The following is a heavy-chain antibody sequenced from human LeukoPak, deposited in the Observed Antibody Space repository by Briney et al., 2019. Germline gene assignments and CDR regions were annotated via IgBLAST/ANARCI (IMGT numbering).Heavy chain of an antibody. D-gene: IGHD1-14*01. CDR3: ARDPGNYGMDV. J-gene: IGHJ6*02. CDR1: GFTFSDYY. Sequence: GGSLRLSCAASGFTFSDYYMSWIRQAPGKGLEWVSYISSSSSYTNYADSVKGRFTISRDNAKNSLYLQMNSLRAEDTAVCYCARDPGNYGMDVWGQGTTVTVSS. V-gene: IGHV3-11*06. CDR2: ISSSSSYT.